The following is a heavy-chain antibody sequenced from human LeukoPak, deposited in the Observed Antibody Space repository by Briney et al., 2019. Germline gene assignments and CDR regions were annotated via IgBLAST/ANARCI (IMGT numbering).Heavy chain of an antibody. J-gene: IGHJ4*02. V-gene: IGHV1-46*01. D-gene: IGHD5-18*01. CDR2: INPSGGST. CDR3: ARDGSSYGHLY. Sequence: GASVKVSCKASGYTFTIYYIHWVRQAPGQGLEWMGIINPSGGSTRYAQKFQGRITMTRDTSTSTVYMELSSLRSEDTAVYYCARDGSSYGHLYWGQGTLVTVSS. CDR1: GYTFTIYY.